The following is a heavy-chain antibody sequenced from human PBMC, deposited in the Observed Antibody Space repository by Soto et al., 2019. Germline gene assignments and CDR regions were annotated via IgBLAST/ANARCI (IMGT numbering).Heavy chain of an antibody. Sequence: QVQLQQWGAGLLKPSETLSLTCAVYGGSFSGYYWSWIRQPPGKGLEWIGEINHSGSTNYNPSLKSRVTIPVDTSKNQLSLKLSSVTAADTAVYYCARAVGYCSGGSCYSGWFDPWGQGTLVTVSS. CDR2: INHSGST. CDR3: ARAVGYCSGGSCYSGWFDP. J-gene: IGHJ5*02. V-gene: IGHV4-34*01. CDR1: GGSFSGYY. D-gene: IGHD2-15*01.